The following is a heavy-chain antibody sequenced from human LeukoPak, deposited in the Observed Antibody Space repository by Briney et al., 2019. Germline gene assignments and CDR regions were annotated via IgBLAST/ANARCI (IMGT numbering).Heavy chain of an antibody. V-gene: IGHV3-30-3*01. J-gene: IGHJ4*02. Sequence: AGGSLRLSCAASGFTFSSYAMHWVRQAPGKGLEWVAVISYDGSNKYYADSVKGRFTISRDNSKNTLYLQMNSLRAEDTAVYYCARVGWGSSWHHYFDYWGQGTLVTVSS. CDR2: ISYDGSNK. D-gene: IGHD6-13*01. CDR1: GFTFSSYA. CDR3: ARVGWGSSWHHYFDY.